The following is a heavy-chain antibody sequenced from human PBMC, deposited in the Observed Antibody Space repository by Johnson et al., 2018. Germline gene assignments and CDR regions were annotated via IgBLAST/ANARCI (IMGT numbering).Heavy chain of an antibody. J-gene: IGHJ3*02. Sequence: LVQSGGGXVQPGRSXRLSCAASGFTFDDYAMHWVRQAPGKGLEWVSGISWNSGSIGYADSVKGRFTISRDNAKNSLYLQMNSLRAEDTALYYCAKDNRRLLFGTDAFDIWGQGTMVTVSS. CDR2: ISWNSGSI. D-gene: IGHD5-12*01. CDR3: AKDNRRLLFGTDAFDI. V-gene: IGHV3-9*01. CDR1: GFTFDDYA.